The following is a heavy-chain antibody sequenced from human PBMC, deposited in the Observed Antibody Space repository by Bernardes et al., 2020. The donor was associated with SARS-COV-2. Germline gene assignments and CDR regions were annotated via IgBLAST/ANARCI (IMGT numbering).Heavy chain of an antibody. CDR2: ISYDGSNK. Sequence: WGSLRLSCASSGFTFSSCGMHWVRKGPGKGLEWVAVISYDGSNKYYADSVKGRFTISRDNSKNTLYLQMNSLRAEDTAVYYCAKELGTIFGVVNPFDYWGQGTLVTVSS. CDR3: AKELGTIFGVVNPFDY. CDR1: GFTFSSCG. D-gene: IGHD3-3*01. J-gene: IGHJ4*02. V-gene: IGHV3-30*18.